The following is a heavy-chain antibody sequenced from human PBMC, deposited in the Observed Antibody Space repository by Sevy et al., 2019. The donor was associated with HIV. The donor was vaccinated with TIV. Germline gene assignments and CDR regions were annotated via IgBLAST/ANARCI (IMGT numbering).Heavy chain of an antibody. V-gene: IGHV1-24*01. CDR3: ATTKDYYETSGSPFDY. CDR1: GKSLTPFS. J-gene: IGHJ4*02. CDR2: FDPEDGET. Sequence: ASVKVSCKVSGKSLTPFSMHWVRQAPGKGLEWMGRFDPEDGETIYAQTLQGRLTMTEDTSTDTAYMELSRLRSEDTAVYYCATTKDYYETSGSPFDYWGQGTLVTVSS. D-gene: IGHD3-22*01.